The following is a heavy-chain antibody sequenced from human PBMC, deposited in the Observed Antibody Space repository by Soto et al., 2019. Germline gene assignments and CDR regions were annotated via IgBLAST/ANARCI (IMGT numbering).Heavy chain of an antibody. CDR1: GYSFTSYW. D-gene: IGHD2-2*01. CDR3: ARCVGDVVVPAANTFDY. J-gene: IGHJ4*02. CDR2: IYPGDSDT. Sequence: PGESLKISCKGSGYSFTSYWIGWVRQMPGKGLEWMGIIYPGDSDTRYSPSFQGQVTISADKSISTAYLQWSSLKASDTAMYYCARCVGDVVVPAANTFDYWGQGTLVTVSS. V-gene: IGHV5-51*01.